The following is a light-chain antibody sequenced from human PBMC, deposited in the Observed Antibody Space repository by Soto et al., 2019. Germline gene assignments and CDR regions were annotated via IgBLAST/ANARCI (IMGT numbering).Light chain of an antibody. CDR1: QGIGSY. CDR3: QQYYSFPRT. J-gene: IGKJ1*01. V-gene: IGKV1D-8*01. CDR2: AAS. Sequence: VIWMTQSPSLLSASTGDRVTISCRMSQGIGSYLAWYQQKPGKAPELLIYAASTLQSGVPSRFSGSGSGTDFTLTISCLQSEDFATYYCQQYYSFPRTFCQGTKVEIK.